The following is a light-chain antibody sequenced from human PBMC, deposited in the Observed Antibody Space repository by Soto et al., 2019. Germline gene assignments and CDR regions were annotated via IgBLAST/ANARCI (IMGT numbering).Light chain of an antibody. V-gene: IGKV1-8*01. Sequence: AIRMTQSPSSFSASTGDRVTITCRASQGISSYLAWYQQKPGKAPKLLIYAASTLQSGVPSRFSGSGSGTGFTLTFSCLQSEDFATYYCQQYYSYPPFFGGGTKVEIK. CDR3: QQYYSYPPF. CDR2: AAS. J-gene: IGKJ4*01. CDR1: QGISSY.